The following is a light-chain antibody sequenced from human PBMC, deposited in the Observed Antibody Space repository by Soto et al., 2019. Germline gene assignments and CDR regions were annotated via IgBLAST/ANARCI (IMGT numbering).Light chain of an antibody. CDR3: QQYDSLPLT. Sequence: TQSPSSLSASVGDRVTITCQASQDISNYLNWYQQTPGKAPKLLIYDASNLETGVPSRFSGSGSGTDFTFTISSLQPEDIATYYCQQYDSLPLTFAGGTKVEIK. J-gene: IGKJ4*01. CDR2: DAS. CDR1: QDISNY. V-gene: IGKV1-33*01.